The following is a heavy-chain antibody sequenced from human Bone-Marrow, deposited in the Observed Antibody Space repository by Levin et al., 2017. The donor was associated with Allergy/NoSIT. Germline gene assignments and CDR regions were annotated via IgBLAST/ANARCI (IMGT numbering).Heavy chain of an antibody. CDR2: IFSSGST. Sequence: PSETLSLTCTVSGGSISSYYWSWIRQPAGKGLEWIGRIFSSGSTNYNPSLKSRVTMSVDTSKNQFSLKFNAVTAADTAMYYCARNVLDGFDLWGQGTKVIVSS. CDR3: ARNVLDGFDL. V-gene: IGHV4-4*07. J-gene: IGHJ3*01. CDR1: GGSISSYY.